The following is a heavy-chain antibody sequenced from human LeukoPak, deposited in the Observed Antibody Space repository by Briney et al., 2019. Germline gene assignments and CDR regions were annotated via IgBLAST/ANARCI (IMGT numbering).Heavy chain of an antibody. CDR2: ISSSSSYI. V-gene: IGHV3-21*01. CDR3: ARSGDYYDSSGGHDAFDI. Sequence: PGGSLRLSCAASGFTFSSYSMNWVRQAPGKGLEWVSSISSSSSYIYYADSVKGRFTISRDNSKNTLYLQMNSLRAEDTAVYYCARSGDYYDSSGGHDAFDIWGQGTMVTVSS. J-gene: IGHJ3*02. D-gene: IGHD3-22*01. CDR1: GFTFSSYS.